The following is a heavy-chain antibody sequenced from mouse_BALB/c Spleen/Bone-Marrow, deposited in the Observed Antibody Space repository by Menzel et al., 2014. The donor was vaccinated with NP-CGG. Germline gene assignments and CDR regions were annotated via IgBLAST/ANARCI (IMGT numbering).Heavy chain of an antibody. V-gene: IGHV1S56*01. D-gene: IGHD3-2*01. CDR3: ARSGDSSGYGFAY. Sequence: VQRVESGPELVKPGALVKISCKASGYTFTSYEINWVKQRPGQGLEWIGWIYPGDGSTKYNEKFKGKATLTADKSSSTAYMQLSSLTSENSAVYFCARSGDSSGYGFAYWGQGTLVTVSA. CDR2: IYPGDGST. J-gene: IGHJ3*01. CDR1: GYTFTSYE.